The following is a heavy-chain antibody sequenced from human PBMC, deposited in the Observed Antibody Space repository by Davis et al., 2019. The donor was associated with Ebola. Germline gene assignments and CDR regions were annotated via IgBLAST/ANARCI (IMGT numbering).Heavy chain of an antibody. CDR2: ISYDGSNK. Sequence: GESLKISCAASGFTFSSYAMHWVRQAPGKGLEWVAVISYDGSNKYYADSVKGRFTISRDNSKNTLYLQMNSLRAEDTAVYYCARDEGGSSGYFQHWGQGTLVTVSS. CDR1: GFTFSSYA. D-gene: IGHD1-26*01. V-gene: IGHV3-30-3*01. CDR3: ARDEGGSSGYFQH. J-gene: IGHJ1*01.